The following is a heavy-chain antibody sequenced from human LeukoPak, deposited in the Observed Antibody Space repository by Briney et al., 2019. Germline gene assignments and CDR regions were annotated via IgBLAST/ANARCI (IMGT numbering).Heavy chain of an antibody. CDR2: ISSGSTII. CDR3: AKVPRQHDNWFDP. Sequence: GGSLRLSCAASGFTFSSHSMNWVRQAPGKGLEWVSYISSGSTIIHYADSVKGRFTISRDDAKNSLYLQMNSLRAEDTAVYYCAKVPRQHDNWFDPWGQGTLVTVTS. CDR1: GFTFSSHS. D-gene: IGHD6-13*01. V-gene: IGHV3-48*01. J-gene: IGHJ5*02.